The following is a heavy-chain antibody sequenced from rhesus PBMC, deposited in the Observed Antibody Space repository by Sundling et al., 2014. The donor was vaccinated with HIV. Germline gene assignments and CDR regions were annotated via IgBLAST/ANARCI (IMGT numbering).Heavy chain of an antibody. CDR1: GGSISSNNW. V-gene: IGHV4-65*02. D-gene: IGHD4-11*01. CDR3: ARVVDYYWHFDL. Sequence: QVQLQESGPGLVKPSETLSLTCAVSGGSISSNNWWSWIRQPPGKGLEWIAIIFGNSATTYYNPSLKNRVTISKDTSKNQFSLRLTSVTAADTAVYYCARVVDYYWHFDLWGPRHPNSPSPQ. J-gene: IGHJ2*01. CDR2: IFGNSATT.